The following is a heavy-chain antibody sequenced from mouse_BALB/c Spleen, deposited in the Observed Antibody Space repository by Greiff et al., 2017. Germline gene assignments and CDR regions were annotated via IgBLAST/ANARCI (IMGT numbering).Heavy chain of an antibody. J-gene: IGHJ3*01. V-gene: IGHV1-37*01. D-gene: IGHD2-4*01. CDR3: GKADYDYDPFAY. Sequence: EVKLMESGPELVKPGASVKISCKASGYSFTGYFMNWVKQSHGKSLEWIGRINPYNGDTFYNQKFKGKATLTVDKSSSTAHMELLSLTSEDSAVYYCGKADYDYDPFAYWGQGTLVTVSA. CDR2: INPYNGDT. CDR1: GYSFTGYF.